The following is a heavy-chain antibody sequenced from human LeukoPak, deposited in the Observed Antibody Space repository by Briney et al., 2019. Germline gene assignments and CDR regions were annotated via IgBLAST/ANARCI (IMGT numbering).Heavy chain of an antibody. V-gene: IGHV3-74*01. D-gene: IGHD3-3*01. Sequence: GGSLRLSCAASGFTCNSYWMHWVRQAPGKGLVWVSRINTDGSSTTYADSVKGRFTISRDNAKNTLYLQMNSLRAEDTAVYYCVRASIFGVNWFDPWGQGTLVTVSS. CDR3: VRASIFGVNWFDP. CDR2: INTDGSST. CDR1: GFTCNSYW. J-gene: IGHJ5*02.